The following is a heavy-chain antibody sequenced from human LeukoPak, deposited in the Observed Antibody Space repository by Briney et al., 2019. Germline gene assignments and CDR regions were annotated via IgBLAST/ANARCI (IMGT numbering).Heavy chain of an antibody. V-gene: IGHV3-21*01. CDR3: ARDHGDIVVVVAAHYYYGMDV. Sequence: GGSLRLSCAASGFTFSSYMMNWVRQAPGKGLECVSSISSSSSYIYYADSVKGRFTISRDNAMNSLYLQMNSLRAEDTAVYYCARDHGDIVVVVAAHYYYGMDVWGQGTTVTVSS. CDR2: ISSSSSYI. J-gene: IGHJ6*02. CDR1: GFTFSSYM. D-gene: IGHD2-15*01.